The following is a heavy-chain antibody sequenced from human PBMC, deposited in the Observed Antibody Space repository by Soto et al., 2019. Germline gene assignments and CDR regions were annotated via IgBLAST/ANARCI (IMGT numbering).Heavy chain of an antibody. J-gene: IGHJ6*02. CDR3: AFGEESRYYYYGMDV. V-gene: IGHV3-48*01. CDR1: WRNFRNHS. Sequence: GSQRLRKSAAWRNFRNHSGHWVRQATGKGTEWGSYISSSSTIYYADSVKGRFTISRDNAKNSLYLQMNSLRAEDTAVYYCAFGEESRYYYYGMDVWGQGTTVTVSS. CDR2: ISSSSTI. D-gene: IGHD3-10*01.